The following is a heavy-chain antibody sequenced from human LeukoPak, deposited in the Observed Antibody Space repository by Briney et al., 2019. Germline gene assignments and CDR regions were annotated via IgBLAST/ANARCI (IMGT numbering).Heavy chain of an antibody. J-gene: IGHJ6*02. CDR2: ISYDGSNK. CDR1: GFTFSSYA. CDR3: AREGAPDWLLLYYYYYGMDV. V-gene: IGHV3-30*04. D-gene: IGHD3/OR15-3a*01. Sequence: PGGSLRLSCAASGFTFSSYAMHWVRQAPGEGLEWVAVISYDGSNKYYADSVKGRFTISRDNSKNTLYLQMNSLRAEDTAVYYCAREGAPDWLLLYYYYYGMDVWGQGTTVTVSS.